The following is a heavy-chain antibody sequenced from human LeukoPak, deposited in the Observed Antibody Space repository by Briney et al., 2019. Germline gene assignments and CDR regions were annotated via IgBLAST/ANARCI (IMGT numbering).Heavy chain of an antibody. D-gene: IGHD4-23*01. CDR2: ISSSSSYI. J-gene: IGHJ5*02. V-gene: IGHV3-21*01. Sequence: GGSLRLSCAASGFTFSSYSMNWVRQAPGKGLEWVSSISSSSSYIYYADSVKVRFTISRDNAKNSLYLQMNSLRAEDTAVYYCARVRGGKPNWFDPWGQGTLVTVSS. CDR1: GFTFSSYS. CDR3: ARVRGGKPNWFDP.